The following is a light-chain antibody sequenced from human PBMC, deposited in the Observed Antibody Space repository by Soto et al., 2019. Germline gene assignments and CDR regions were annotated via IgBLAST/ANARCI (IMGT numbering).Light chain of an antibody. V-gene: IGKV3-11*01. J-gene: IGKJ2*01. Sequence: EIVLTQSPATLSLSPGERATLSCRASQSVSSYLAWYQQKPGQSPRLLIYDASNRATGIPARFSGSGSGTDFPLTISSLGPEGFAVYYCQQRSNWPPMYTFGQGTKLEIK. CDR1: QSVSSY. CDR2: DAS. CDR3: QQRSNWPPMYT.